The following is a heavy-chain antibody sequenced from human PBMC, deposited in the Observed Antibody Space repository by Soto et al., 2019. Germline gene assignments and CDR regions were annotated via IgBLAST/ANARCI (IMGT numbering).Heavy chain of an antibody. CDR1: VGCISSYC. V-gene: IGHV4-59*01. J-gene: IGHJ6*02. CDR2: IYYNGST. CDR3: ARDRHAGASGYPLSHPYYYYVMDV. D-gene: IGHD5-12*01. Sequence: ETLSLTCTVSVGCISSYCWRWIRQPPGKGMEWIGYIYYNGSTNYNPSLKSRVTISVDTSKNQFSLKLSSVTAAETAVYYCARDRHAGASGYPLSHPYYYYVMDVWGQGTTVNVSS.